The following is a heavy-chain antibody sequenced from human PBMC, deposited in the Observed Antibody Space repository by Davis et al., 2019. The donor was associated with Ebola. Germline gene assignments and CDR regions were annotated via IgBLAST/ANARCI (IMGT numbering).Heavy chain of an antibody. CDR3: SSLYTDYWVFDL. CDR1: DFNFGDST. V-gene: IGHV3-49*04. CDR2: IRSKTFGGTA. J-gene: IGHJ3*01. D-gene: IGHD4-11*01. Sequence: GESLKISCATIDFNFGDSTISWVRQAPGKGLAWVAFIRSKTFGGTAEYAASVDGRFTVSRDDSNNIAYLQLNSLKSEDTAVYYCSSLYTDYWVFDLWGQGTVVTVSS.